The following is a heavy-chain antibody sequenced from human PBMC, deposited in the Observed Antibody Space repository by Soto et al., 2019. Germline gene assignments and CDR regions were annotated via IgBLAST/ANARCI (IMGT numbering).Heavy chain of an antibody. J-gene: IGHJ3*02. D-gene: IGHD4-17*01. CDR2: INQDGSQK. CDR3: ARDLYTNDYDAYDM. CDR1: GFNLRGYW. Sequence: EVQLMESGGGLVQPGGFLTLSCAASGFNLRGYWMSWVRQAPGEGLEWVANINQDGSQKKYVDSVEGRFTISRDNAKNSLHLQMNTLRAEDTAVYYCARDLYTNDYDAYDMWGQGTMVTVSS. V-gene: IGHV3-7*01.